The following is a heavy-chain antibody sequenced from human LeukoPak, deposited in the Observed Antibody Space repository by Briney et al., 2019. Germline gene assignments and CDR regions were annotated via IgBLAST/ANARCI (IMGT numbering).Heavy chain of an antibody. V-gene: IGHV3-33*01. Sequence: GGSLRLSCAASGFTLSSYGMHWVRQAPGKGLEWVAVIWYDGSNKYYADSVKGRFTISRDNSKNTLYLQMNSLRAEDTAVYYCAREMFPYDSSGSPGPWGQGTLVTVSS. D-gene: IGHD3-22*01. CDR2: IWYDGSNK. CDR3: AREMFPYDSSGSPGP. CDR1: GFTLSSYG. J-gene: IGHJ4*02.